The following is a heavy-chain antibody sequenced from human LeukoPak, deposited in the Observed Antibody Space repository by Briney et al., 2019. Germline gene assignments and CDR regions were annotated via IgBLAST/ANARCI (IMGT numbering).Heavy chain of an antibody. CDR2: TNPNSGGT. D-gene: IGHD6-6*01. J-gene: IGHJ4*02. CDR3: ARGRYSSSSDLDY. Sequence: ASVKVSCKASGYTFTGYYMHWVRQAPGQGLEWMGWTNPNSGGTNYAQKFQGRVTMTRDTSISTAYMELSRLRSDDTAVYYCARGRYSSSSDLDYWGQGTLVTVSS. CDR1: GYTFTGYY. V-gene: IGHV1-2*02.